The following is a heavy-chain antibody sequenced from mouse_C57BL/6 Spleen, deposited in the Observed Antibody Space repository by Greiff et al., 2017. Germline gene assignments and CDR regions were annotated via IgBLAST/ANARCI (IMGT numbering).Heavy chain of an antibody. Sequence: VQLQQSGPGLVQPSQSLSITCTVSGFSLTSYGVHWVRQSPGKGLEWLGVIWSGGSTDNNAAFISRLSISKDNSNSHVFFKMNSLQADDTSIYYCARNGYNEGDYAMDYWGQGTSVTVSS. V-gene: IGHV2-2*01. CDR1: GFSLTSYG. CDR3: ARNGYNEGDYAMDY. J-gene: IGHJ4*01. D-gene: IGHD2-2*01. CDR2: IWSGGST.